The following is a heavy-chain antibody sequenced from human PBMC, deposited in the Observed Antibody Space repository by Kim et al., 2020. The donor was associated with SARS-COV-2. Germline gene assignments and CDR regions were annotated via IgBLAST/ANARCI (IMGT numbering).Heavy chain of an antibody. Sequence: SETLSLTCAVSGGSISSSNWWSWVRQPPGKGLEWIGEIYHSGSTNYNPSLKSRVTISVDKSKNQFSLNLSSVTAADTAVYYCVSGGGYSSGWYVGFTYYYYYGMDVWGQGTTVTVSS. V-gene: IGHV4-4*02. D-gene: IGHD6-19*01. J-gene: IGHJ6*02. CDR3: VSGGGYSSGWYVGFTYYYYYGMDV. CDR2: IYHSGST. CDR1: GGSISSSNW.